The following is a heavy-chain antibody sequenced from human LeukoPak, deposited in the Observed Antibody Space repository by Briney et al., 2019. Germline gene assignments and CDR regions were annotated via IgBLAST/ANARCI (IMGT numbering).Heavy chain of an antibody. Sequence: GGSLRLSCAASGFTFSSYAMSWVRQAPGKGLEWVSSISSSSSYIYYADSVKGRFTISRDNAKNSLYLQMNSLRAEDTAVYYCGSYDYGALLDGMDVWGQGTTVTVSS. CDR3: GSYDYGALLDGMDV. CDR2: ISSSSSYI. J-gene: IGHJ6*02. V-gene: IGHV3-21*01. CDR1: GFTFSSYA. D-gene: IGHD4-17*01.